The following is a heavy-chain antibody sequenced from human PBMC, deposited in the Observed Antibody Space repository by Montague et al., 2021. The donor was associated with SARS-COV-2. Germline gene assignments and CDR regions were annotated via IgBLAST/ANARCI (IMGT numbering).Heavy chain of an antibody. CDR3: ATRYYSDTRASNGVY. V-gene: IGHV4-4*02. Sequence: SETLSLTCAVSGGSISSSNWWSWVRQPPGKGLEWIGEVYHSGSTNYNPSFKSRVTISADKSTNQFSLRLTSVTAADTAVFYCATRYYSDTRASNGVYWGREPWSPSPQ. CDR1: GGSISSSNW. CDR2: VYHSGST. J-gene: IGHJ4*02. D-gene: IGHD2-8*01.